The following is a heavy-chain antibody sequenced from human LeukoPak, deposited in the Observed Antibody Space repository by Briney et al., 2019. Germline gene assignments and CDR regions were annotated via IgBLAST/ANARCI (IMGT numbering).Heavy chain of an antibody. Sequence: GGSLRLSCAASGFTFISYGMPWVRQAPGKGLEWVAVISYDGSNKYYADSVKGRFTISRDNSKNTLYLQMNSLRAEDTAVYYCAKAIFGVVIAYFDYWGQGTLVTVSS. CDR3: AKAIFGVVIAYFDY. CDR2: ISYDGSNK. CDR1: GFTFISYG. V-gene: IGHV3-30*18. J-gene: IGHJ4*02. D-gene: IGHD3-3*01.